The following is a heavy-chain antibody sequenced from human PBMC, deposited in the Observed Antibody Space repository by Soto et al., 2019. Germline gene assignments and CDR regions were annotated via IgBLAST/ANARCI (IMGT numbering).Heavy chain of an antibody. J-gene: IGHJ6*02. Sequence: PGGSLRLSCAASGFTFGSYAMSWVRQAPGKGLEWVSAISGSGGSTYHADSVKGRFTISRDNSKNTLYLQMNSLRAEDTAVYYCAREDIAAADHDPYYYYYYGMDVCGQGTTVTVSS. V-gene: IGHV3-23*01. CDR1: GFTFGSYA. D-gene: IGHD6-13*01. CDR3: AREDIAAADHDPYYYYYYGMDV. CDR2: ISGSGGST.